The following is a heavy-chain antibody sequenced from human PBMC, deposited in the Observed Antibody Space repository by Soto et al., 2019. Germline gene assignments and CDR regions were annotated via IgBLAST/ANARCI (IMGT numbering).Heavy chain of an antibody. CDR3: ARYSGKYQGPIDY. D-gene: IGHD1-26*01. J-gene: IGHJ4*02. V-gene: IGHV3-30*03. CDR1: GFTFSHYG. CDR2: ISYDGSNK. Sequence: QVQLVESGGGVVQPGRSLRLSCAASGFTFSHYGIHWVRQAPGKGLEWLAVISYDGSNKHYADSVKGRFTVPRDNSKNTLYLQMNSLRAEGTAVYFCARYSGKYQGPIDYWGQGTLVTVSS.